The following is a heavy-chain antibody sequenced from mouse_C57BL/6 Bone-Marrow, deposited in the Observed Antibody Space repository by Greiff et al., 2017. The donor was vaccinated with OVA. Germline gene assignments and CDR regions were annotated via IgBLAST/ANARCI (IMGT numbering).Heavy chain of an antibody. CDR3: VREGYGSSFYYFDY. D-gene: IGHD1-1*01. V-gene: IGHV10-3*01. CDR1: GFTFNTYA. J-gene: IGHJ2*01. Sequence: EVQLVESGGGLVQPKGSLKLSCAASGFTFNTYAMHWVRQAPGKGLEWVARIRSKSSNYATYYADSVKDRFTISRDDSQSMLYLQMNNLKTEDTAMYYCVREGYGSSFYYFDYWGQGTTLTVSS. CDR2: IRSKSSNYAT.